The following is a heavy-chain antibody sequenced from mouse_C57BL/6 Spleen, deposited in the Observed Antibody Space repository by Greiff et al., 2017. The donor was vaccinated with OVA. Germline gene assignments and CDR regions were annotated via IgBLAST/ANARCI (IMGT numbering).Heavy chain of an antibody. Sequence: VQLQQSGPELVKPGASVKISCKASGYSFTDYKMNWVKQSNGKGLEWIGAINPNNGNTSYNQKFKGKATLTADQSSSTAYMQLSSLTSEDSAVYYCARGALTSYFDYWGQGTTLTVSS. CDR1: GYSFTDYK. V-gene: IGHV1-39*01. CDR3: ARGALTSYFDY. J-gene: IGHJ2*01. CDR2: INPNNGNT.